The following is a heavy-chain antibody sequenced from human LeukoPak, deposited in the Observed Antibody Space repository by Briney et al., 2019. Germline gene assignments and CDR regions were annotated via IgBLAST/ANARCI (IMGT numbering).Heavy chain of an antibody. Sequence: VASMKVSCKASGYTFTGYYMHWVRQAPGQGLEWMGWINPNSGGTNYAEKFQGRVTMTRDTSISTAYMELSRLRSDDTAVYYCAIHPSHSSSIGGDYWGQGTLVTVSS. CDR2: INPNSGGT. CDR3: AIHPSHSSSIGGDY. V-gene: IGHV1-2*02. CDR1: GYTFTGYY. J-gene: IGHJ4*02. D-gene: IGHD6-6*01.